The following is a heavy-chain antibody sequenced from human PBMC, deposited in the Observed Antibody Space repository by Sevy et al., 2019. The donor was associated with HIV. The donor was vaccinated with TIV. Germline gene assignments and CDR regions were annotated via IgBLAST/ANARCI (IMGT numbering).Heavy chain of an antibody. CDR1: GYTFTSYG. CDR3: AGEPGYSSSWLWINWFDP. J-gene: IGHJ5*02. D-gene: IGHD6-13*01. Sequence: ASVKVSCKASGYTFTSYGISWVRQAPGQGLEWMGWISAYNGNTNYAQKLQGRVTMTTDTSTSTAYMELRSLRSDDTAVYYCAGEPGYSSSWLWINWFDPWGQGTLVTVSS. CDR2: ISAYNGNT. V-gene: IGHV1-18*01.